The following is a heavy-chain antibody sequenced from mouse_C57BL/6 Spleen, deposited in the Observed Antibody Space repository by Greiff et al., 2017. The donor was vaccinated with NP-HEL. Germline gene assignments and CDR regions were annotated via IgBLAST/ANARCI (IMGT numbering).Heavy chain of an antibody. J-gene: IGHJ2*01. CDR3: ARGGLLGDY. V-gene: IGHV1-54*01. Sequence: QVQLQQSGAELVRPGTSVKVSCKASGYAFTNYLIEWVKQRPGQGLEWIGVINPGSGGTNYNEKFKGKATLTADKSSSTAYMQLSSLTSEDSAVYVCARGGLLGDYWGQGTTLTVSS. D-gene: IGHD1-1*01. CDR1: GYAFTNYL. CDR2: INPGSGGT.